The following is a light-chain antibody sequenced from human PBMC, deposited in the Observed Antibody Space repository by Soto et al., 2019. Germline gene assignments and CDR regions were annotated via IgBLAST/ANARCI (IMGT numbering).Light chain of an antibody. CDR3: QQRSNWTFT. J-gene: IGKJ4*01. CDR2: DAS. CDR1: QSVSSY. V-gene: IGKV3-11*01. Sequence: EIVLTQSPATLSLSPGERATLSCRASQSVSSYLAWYQQKPGQAPRLLIYDASNRATGIPARFSGSGSGTDFTLTISSLEPEDFAVYYCQQRSNWTFTFGSGTKVELK.